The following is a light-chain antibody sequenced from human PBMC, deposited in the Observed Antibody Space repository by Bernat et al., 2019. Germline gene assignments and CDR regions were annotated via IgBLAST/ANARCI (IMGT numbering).Light chain of an antibody. Sequence: DIQVTQSPSSLSASVGDRVTITCRTSQPINNYLMWYQHKPGTAPKLLIYAASSVKSGVPSRFISSGYGTDFTLTVTSLQPEDFATYFCQQSHITPYTFGQGTKVDI. CDR1: QPINNY. CDR2: AAS. CDR3: QQSHITPYT. J-gene: IGKJ2*01. V-gene: IGKV1-39*01.